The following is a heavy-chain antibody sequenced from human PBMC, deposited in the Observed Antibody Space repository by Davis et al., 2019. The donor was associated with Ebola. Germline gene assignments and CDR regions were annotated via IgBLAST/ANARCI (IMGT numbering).Heavy chain of an antibody. CDR1: GGSIGSGSYY. J-gene: IGHJ3*02. CDR2: IYESGST. Sequence: SETLSLTCTVSGGSIGSGSYYWGWIRQPPGKGLEWMGAIYESGSTFYNPSLKSRVTISIDKSKNQFSLKLTSVTAADTAVYYCARPEHCSSTTCYVSDAFDIWGQGTTVTVSS. D-gene: IGHD2-2*01. V-gene: IGHV4-39*01. CDR3: ARPEHCSSTTCYVSDAFDI.